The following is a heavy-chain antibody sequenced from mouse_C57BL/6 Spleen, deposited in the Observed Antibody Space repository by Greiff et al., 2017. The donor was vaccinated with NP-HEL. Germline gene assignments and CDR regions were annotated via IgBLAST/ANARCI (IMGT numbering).Heavy chain of an antibody. CDR3: APWDGGFAY. CDR1: GYTFTDYY. CDR2: INPNNGGT. V-gene: IGHV1-26*01. D-gene: IGHD4-1*01. J-gene: IGHJ3*01. Sequence: EVQLQQSGPELVKPGASVKISCKASGYTFTDYYMNWVKQSHGKSLEWIGDINPNNGGTSYNQKFKGKATLTVDKSSSTAYMELRSLTSEDSAVYYCAPWDGGFAYWGQGTLVTVSA.